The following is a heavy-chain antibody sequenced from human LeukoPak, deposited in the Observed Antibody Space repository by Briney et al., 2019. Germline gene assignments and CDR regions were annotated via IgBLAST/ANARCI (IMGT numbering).Heavy chain of an antibody. CDR1: GGSISSYY. V-gene: IGHV4-59*12. Sequence: PSETLSLTCTVSGGSISSYYWSWIRQPPGKGLEWIGYIYYSGSTNYNPSLKSRVTISVDTSKNQFSLKLSSVTAADTAVYYCARRGDYYYYYYYMDVWGKGTTVTVSS. CDR3: ARRGDYYYYYYYMDV. D-gene: IGHD2-21*02. J-gene: IGHJ6*03. CDR2: IYYSGST.